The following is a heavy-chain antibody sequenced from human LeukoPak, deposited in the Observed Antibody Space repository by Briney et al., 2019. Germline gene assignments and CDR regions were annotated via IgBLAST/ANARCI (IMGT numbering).Heavy chain of an antibody. J-gene: IGHJ4*02. V-gene: IGHV1-46*01. CDR3: AREGRVDSGYDRGSFDY. Sequence: GASVKVSCKASGYTFTSYYMHWVRQATGQGLEWMGIINPSGGSTSYAQKFQGRVTMTRDTSTSTVYLELSSLRSEATAVYYCAREGRVDSGYDRGSFDYWGQGTLVTVSS. CDR1: GYTFTSYY. CDR2: INPSGGST. D-gene: IGHD5-12*01.